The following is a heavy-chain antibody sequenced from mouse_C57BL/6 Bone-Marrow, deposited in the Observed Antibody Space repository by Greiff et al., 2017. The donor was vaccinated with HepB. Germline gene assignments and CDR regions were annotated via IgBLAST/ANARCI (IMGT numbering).Heavy chain of an antibody. Sequence: VQGVESGAELVKPGASVKLSCKASGYTFTEYTIHWVKQRSGQGLEWIGWFYPGSGSIKYNEKFKDKATLTADKSSSTVAMELSRFTSEDSAVYFCARHEGGPSYEAGVAYWGQGTLVTVSA. CDR2: FYPGSGSI. CDR1: GYTFTEYT. D-gene: IGHD1-1*01. V-gene: IGHV1-62-2*01. CDR3: ARHEGGPSYEAGVAY. J-gene: IGHJ3*01.